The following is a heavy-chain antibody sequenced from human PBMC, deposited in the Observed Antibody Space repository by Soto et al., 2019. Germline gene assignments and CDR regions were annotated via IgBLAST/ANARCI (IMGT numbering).Heavy chain of an antibody. CDR2: IIPILGIA. CDR3: ARGAPSYCTNGVCYFDY. J-gene: IGHJ4*02. D-gene: IGHD2-8*01. Sequence: ASVKVSCKASGGTFSSYAISWVRQAPGQGLEWMGGIIPILGIANYAQKFQGRVTITADKSKSTAYMELSSLRSEDTAVYYCARGAPSYCTNGVCYFDYWGQGTLVTVSS. V-gene: IGHV1-69*10. CDR1: GGTFSSYA.